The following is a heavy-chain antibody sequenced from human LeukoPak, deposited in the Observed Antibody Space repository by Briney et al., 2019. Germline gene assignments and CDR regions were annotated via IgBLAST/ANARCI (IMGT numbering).Heavy chain of an antibody. CDR1: GYSFRSYG. D-gene: IGHD2-2*01. Sequence: ASVKVSCKASGYSFRSYGINWVRQAPGQGLEWMGWISPYSGHTNYGQKFQGRVTMTMDTSTGTAYVELRSLRSDDTAVYYCARDRAVVVPAATGGLDAFDIWGQGTLVTVSS. CDR2: ISPYSGHT. V-gene: IGHV1-18*01. J-gene: IGHJ3*02. CDR3: ARDRAVVVPAATGGLDAFDI.